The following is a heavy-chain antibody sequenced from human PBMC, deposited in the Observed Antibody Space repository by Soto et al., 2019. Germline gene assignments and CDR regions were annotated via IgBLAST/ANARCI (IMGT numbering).Heavy chain of an antibody. V-gene: IGHV5-51*01. Sequence: GESLKISCKGSGYSFTSYWIGWVRQMPGKGLEWMGIIYPGDSDTRYSPSFQGQVPISADKSISTAYLQWGSLKASDTALYYCARQGEQMATITSAPFPFDYWGQGTLVTVSS. CDR2: IYPGDSDT. J-gene: IGHJ4*02. CDR3: ARQGEQMATITSAPFPFDY. D-gene: IGHD4-4*01. CDR1: GYSFTSYW.